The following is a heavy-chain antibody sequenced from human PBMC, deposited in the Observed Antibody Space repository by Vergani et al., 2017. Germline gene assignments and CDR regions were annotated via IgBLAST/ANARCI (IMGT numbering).Heavy chain of an antibody. CDR1: GFTFDDYA. D-gene: IGHD6-13*01. V-gene: IGHV3-9*01. CDR2: INWNSDSI. Sequence: EVQLVESGGGLVQPGRSLRLSCAASGFTFDDYAMHWVRQAPGKGLEWVSGINWNSDSIAYADSVKGRFTISRDYAKNSLYLQMNSLRAEDTALYYCVKDIAASGNYWYFDLWGRGTLVTVSS. J-gene: IGHJ2*01. CDR3: VKDIAASGNYWYFDL.